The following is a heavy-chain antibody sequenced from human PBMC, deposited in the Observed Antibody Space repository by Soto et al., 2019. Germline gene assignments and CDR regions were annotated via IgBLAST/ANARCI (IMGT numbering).Heavy chain of an antibody. CDR3: ARPGSTSGWFYFDN. Sequence: SETLSLTCSVSGESITNAPYYWGWIRQTPGKGLEWMGRLSYSGSTHYSPSLKSRVTISMDTSKNQFYLKLSSVTAADTAMYYCARPGSTSGWFYFDNWGRGTLVT. CDR2: LSYSGST. CDR1: GESITNAPYY. D-gene: IGHD6-19*01. J-gene: IGHJ4*02. V-gene: IGHV4-39*01.